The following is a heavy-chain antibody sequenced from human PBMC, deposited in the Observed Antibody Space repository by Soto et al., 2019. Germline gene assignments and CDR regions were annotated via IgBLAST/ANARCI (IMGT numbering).Heavy chain of an antibody. V-gene: IGHV1-18*01. CDR3: PRGWWFGELLWTY. J-gene: IGHJ4*02. D-gene: IGHD3-10*01. CDR2: VSPYDGNT. CDR1: GYPFTSYG. Sequence: QVQLVQSGTEVKKPGASVKVSCKASGYPFTSYGITWVRQAPGQGLEWMGWVSPYDGNTNYAQKLHGRITMTTDASTRQAYKELRSLRSDETVVYYCPRGWWFGELLWTYWGQGTLVTVSS.